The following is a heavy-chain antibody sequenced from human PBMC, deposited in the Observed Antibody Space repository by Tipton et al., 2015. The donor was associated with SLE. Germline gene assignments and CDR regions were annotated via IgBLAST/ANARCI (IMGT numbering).Heavy chain of an antibody. CDR3: ARRGYSSSFRLDY. Sequence: SLRLSCAAAGFTFDDYGMSWVRQVPGKGLEWVSGVNWNGYTTAYADSVKGRFTISRENAENSLYLQMNSLRADDTAVYYCARRGYSSSFRLDYWGQGTLVTVSS. V-gene: IGHV3-20*04. CDR2: VNWNGYTT. D-gene: IGHD6-6*01. CDR1: GFTFDDYG. J-gene: IGHJ4*02.